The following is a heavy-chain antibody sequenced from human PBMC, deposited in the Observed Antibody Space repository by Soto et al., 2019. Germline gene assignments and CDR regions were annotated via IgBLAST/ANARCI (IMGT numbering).Heavy chain of an antibody. CDR3: ARERTRGFDP. J-gene: IGHJ5*02. CDR1: GYTFTSYD. Sequence: HVQLVQSGAEVKKPGASVKVSCNASGYTFTSYDINWVRPATGQGLEWMGWMNPNSGNTVYAQKSQGRVTMTRNTDISTAYMELSSLRSEATAVYFCARERTRGFDPWGQGTLVTVSS. CDR2: MNPNSGNT. V-gene: IGHV1-8*01.